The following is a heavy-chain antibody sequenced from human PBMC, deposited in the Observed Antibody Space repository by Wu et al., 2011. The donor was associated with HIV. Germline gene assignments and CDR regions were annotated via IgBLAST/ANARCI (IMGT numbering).Heavy chain of an antibody. Sequence: QVQLVQSGAAVKKPGSSVKVSCKASGGTFNSYGITWVRQAPGQGLEWMGGIIPIFGTANYAQKFQGRVTITADESTSTAYMELSSLRSEDTAVYYCARDGGGNLLKIYYYYYMDVWGKGTTVTVSS. CDR2: IIPIFGTA. J-gene: IGHJ6*03. D-gene: IGHD4-23*01. CDR3: ARDGGGNLLKIYYYYYMDV. V-gene: IGHV1-69*12. CDR1: GGTFNSYG.